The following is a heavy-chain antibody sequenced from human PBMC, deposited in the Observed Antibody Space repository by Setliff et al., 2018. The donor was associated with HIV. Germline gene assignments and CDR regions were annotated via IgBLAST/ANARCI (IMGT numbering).Heavy chain of an antibody. CDR3: ARDRGSSSPYYYGMDV. V-gene: IGHV3-21*01. CDR1: GFTFSSYS. Sequence: GGSLRLSCAASGFTFSSYSMNWVRQAPGKGLEWVSSISSSSSYIYYAGSVKGRFTISRDNAKNSLYLQMNSLRAEDTAVYYCARDRGSSSPYYYGMDVWGQGTTVTVSS. CDR2: ISSSSSYI. D-gene: IGHD6-13*01. J-gene: IGHJ6*02.